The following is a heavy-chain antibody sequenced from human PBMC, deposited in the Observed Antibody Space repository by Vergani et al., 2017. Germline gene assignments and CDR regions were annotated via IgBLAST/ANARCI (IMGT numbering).Heavy chain of an antibody. CDR2: KSYDGSNK. D-gene: IGHD2-15*01. J-gene: IGHJ6*02. CDR1: GFTFSSYG. Sequence: QVQLVESGGGVVQPGRSLRLSCAASGFTFSSYGMHWVRQAPGKGLEWVAVKSYDGSNKYYADSWKGRFTISRDNYKNTLYLQMNSLRAEDTAVYYCAKPVGVPLGYCRGGSCTKYYYYGMDVWGQGTTVTVSS. CDR3: AKPVGVPLGYCRGGSCTKYYYYGMDV. V-gene: IGHV3-30*18.